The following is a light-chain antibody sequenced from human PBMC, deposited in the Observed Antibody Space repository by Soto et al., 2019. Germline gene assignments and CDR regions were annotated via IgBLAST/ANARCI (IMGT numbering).Light chain of an antibody. V-gene: IGKV3-20*01. J-gene: IGKJ1*01. Sequence: EIVLTQSPGTLSLSPGQRATLSCRTSQTISNSYLAWYQHRPGQAPRVLIYGTSNSANGIPDRFSGSGLGKDFTLTIRSLEPEDFAVYYWQQYRNSFNPCGKGTNVEI. CDR3: QQYRNSFNP. CDR2: GTS. CDR1: QTISNSY.